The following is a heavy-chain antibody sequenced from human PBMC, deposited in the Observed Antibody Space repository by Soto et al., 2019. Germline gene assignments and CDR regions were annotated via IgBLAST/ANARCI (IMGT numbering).Heavy chain of an antibody. J-gene: IGHJ6*02. Sequence: QVQLVQSGTAVKKPGSSVKVSCKAYVGTLSNNASSWLRPAPGQGLEWMGGIIPLSATTNYAQKFKVRGTITADRSKSTAYMELTSLTSEDTAVYYCARGFDYRVIVVVPAATPWYSGVDVWGQGTKVTVSS. CDR2: IIPLSATT. D-gene: IGHD2-2*01. V-gene: IGHV1-69*06. CDR1: VGTLSNNA. CDR3: ARGFDYRVIVVVPAATPWYSGVDV.